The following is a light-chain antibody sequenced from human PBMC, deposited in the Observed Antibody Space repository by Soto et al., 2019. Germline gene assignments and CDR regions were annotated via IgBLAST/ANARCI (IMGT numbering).Light chain of an antibody. Sequence: EIVMTQSPATLSVSPGERATLSCRASQSNSITLAWYQQKPGQAPRLLIYGASTRATDIPARFSGSGSGTEFTLTISGLQSEDFAVYYCQQYNNWPRTFGGGTKVEL. V-gene: IGKV3-15*01. CDR3: QQYNNWPRT. J-gene: IGKJ4*01. CDR2: GAS. CDR1: QSNSIT.